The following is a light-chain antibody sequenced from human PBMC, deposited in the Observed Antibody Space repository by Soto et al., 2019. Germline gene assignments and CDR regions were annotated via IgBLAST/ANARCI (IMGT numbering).Light chain of an antibody. V-gene: IGLV2-14*01. Sequence: QSVLTQPASVSGSPGQSITLSCTGTSSDVGRYNYVSWYQQHPGKAPKLMIYEVSNRPSGVSNRFSGSKSGNTASLTISGLQAEDEADYYCNSYASSGTLVFGTGTKVTVL. CDR3: NSYASSGTLV. CDR2: EVS. J-gene: IGLJ1*01. CDR1: SSDVGRYNY.